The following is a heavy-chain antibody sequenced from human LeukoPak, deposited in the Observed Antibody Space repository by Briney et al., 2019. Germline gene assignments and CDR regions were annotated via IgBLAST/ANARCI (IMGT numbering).Heavy chain of an antibody. J-gene: IGHJ4*02. Sequence: ASVKVPCKASGYTFTGYYMHWVRQAPGQGLEWMGWINPNSGGTNYAQKFQGRVTMTRDTSISTAYMELSRLRSDDTAVYYCARERRGYYYDSSGRLYFDYWGQGTLVTVSS. CDR3: ARERRGYYYDSSGRLYFDY. CDR1: GYTFTGYY. V-gene: IGHV1-2*02. D-gene: IGHD3-22*01. CDR2: INPNSGGT.